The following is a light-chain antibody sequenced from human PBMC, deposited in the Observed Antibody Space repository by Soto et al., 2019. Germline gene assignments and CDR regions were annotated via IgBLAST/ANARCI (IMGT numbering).Light chain of an antibody. CDR3: QSYDSGLGGYV. CDR2: GDT. Sequence: QAVVTQPPSVSGAPGQRVTISCTGGTPIIGAGYDVYWYRQLPGTAPKLLIYGDTNRPSGVPDRFSGSKSATSASLAITGLQAGDEGDYYCQSYDSGLGGYVFGTGTKLTVL. CDR1: TPIIGAGYD. J-gene: IGLJ1*01. V-gene: IGLV1-40*01.